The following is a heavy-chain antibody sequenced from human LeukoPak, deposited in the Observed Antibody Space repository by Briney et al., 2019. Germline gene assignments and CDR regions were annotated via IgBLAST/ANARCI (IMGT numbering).Heavy chain of an antibody. V-gene: IGHV4-59*01. Sequence: SETLSLTCTVSGGSISSYYWSWVRQPPGKGLEWIGYIYYSGSTNYNPSLKSRVTISVDTSKNQFSLKLSSVTAADTAVYYCAREDSGSYGVWGQGTLVTVSS. CDR2: IYYSGST. CDR1: GGSISSYY. J-gene: IGHJ4*02. D-gene: IGHD1-26*01. CDR3: AREDSGSYGV.